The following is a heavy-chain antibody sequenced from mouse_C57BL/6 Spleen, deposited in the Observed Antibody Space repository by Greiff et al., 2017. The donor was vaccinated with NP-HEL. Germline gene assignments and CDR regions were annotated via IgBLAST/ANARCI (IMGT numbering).Heavy chain of an antibody. CDR2: INPSNGGT. CDR3: ARSLITTVVATPFAY. D-gene: IGHD1-1*01. Sequence: QVQLQQPGTELVKPGASVKLSCKASGYTFTSYWMHWVKQRPGQGLEWIGNINPSNGGTNYNEKFKSQATLTVDKSSSTAYMQLSSLTSEDSAVYYCARSLITTVVATPFAYWGQGTLVTVSA. J-gene: IGHJ3*01. CDR1: GYTFTSYW. V-gene: IGHV1-53*01.